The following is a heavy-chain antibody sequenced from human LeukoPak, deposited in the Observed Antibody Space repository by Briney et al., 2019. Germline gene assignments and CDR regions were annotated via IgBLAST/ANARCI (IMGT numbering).Heavy chain of an antibody. Sequence: GRSLRLSCAASGFTFSSYAMHWVRQAPGKGLEWVAVISYDGSNKYYADSVKGRFAISRDNAKSTLCLQMNSLRAEDTAVYYCAKQLGYCSDGSCYFPYWGQGTLVTVSS. CDR1: GFTFSSYA. CDR3: AKQLGYCSDGSCYFPY. CDR2: ISYDGSNK. V-gene: IGHV3-30-3*02. J-gene: IGHJ4*02. D-gene: IGHD2-15*01.